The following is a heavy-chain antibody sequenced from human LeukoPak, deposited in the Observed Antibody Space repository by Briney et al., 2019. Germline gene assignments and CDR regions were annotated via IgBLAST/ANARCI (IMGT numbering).Heavy chain of an antibody. J-gene: IGHJ4*02. CDR2: IYSTGST. V-gene: IGHV4-59*01. CDR3: ARATGEFGELLAV. Sequence: SETLSLTCTVSGGSIRSFYWSWLRQAPGKGLEWIGYIYSTGSTSYNPSLKSRVTFSVDKSKNQFSLRLSSVTAADTAVYYCARATGEFGELLAVWGQGTLVTVSS. CDR1: GGSIRSFY. D-gene: IGHD3-10*01.